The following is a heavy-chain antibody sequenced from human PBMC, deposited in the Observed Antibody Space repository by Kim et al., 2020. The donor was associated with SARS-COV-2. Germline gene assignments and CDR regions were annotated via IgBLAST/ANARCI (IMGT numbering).Heavy chain of an antibody. CDR1: GDSISTTNYF. CDR3: ARPPRGISRRAFDI. J-gene: IGHJ3*02. D-gene: IGHD1-20*01. V-gene: IGHV4-39*01. Sequence: SETLSLTCTVSGDSISTTNYFWGWIRQPPGKELEWISTVSFSGTTYYNPSFKSRVTISIDTSKNQFSLKLSSVTAADTAIYYCARPPRGISRRAFDIWGQGTMVTVSS. CDR2: VSFSGTT.